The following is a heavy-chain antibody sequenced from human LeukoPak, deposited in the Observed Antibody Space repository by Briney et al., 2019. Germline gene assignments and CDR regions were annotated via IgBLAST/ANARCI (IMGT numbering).Heavy chain of an antibody. J-gene: IGHJ3*02. CDR1: GGSISSGDYY. CDR3: ARDPVPVSPHAFDI. Sequence: SQTLSLTCTVSGGSISSGDYYWSWIRQPPGKGVEWIGYIYYSGSTHYNPSLKSRVTISVDTSKNQLSLKLSSVTAADTAVYYCARDPVPVSPHAFDIWGQGTMVTVSS. CDR2: IYYSGST. D-gene: IGHD2-2*01. V-gene: IGHV4-30-4*08.